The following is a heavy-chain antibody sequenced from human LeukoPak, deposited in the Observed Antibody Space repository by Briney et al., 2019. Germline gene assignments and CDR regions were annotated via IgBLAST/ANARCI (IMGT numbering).Heavy chain of an antibody. CDR2: ISWNSDTI. Sequence: GGSLRLSCAASGFTFSSYAMHWVRQAPGKGLEWVPGISWNSDTIGYADSVKGRFTISRDNAKNSLYLQMNSLRAEDTALYYCAKDISGTYLAALDYWGQGTLVTVSS. J-gene: IGHJ4*02. V-gene: IGHV3-9*01. D-gene: IGHD1-26*01. CDR1: GFTFSSYA. CDR3: AKDISGTYLAALDY.